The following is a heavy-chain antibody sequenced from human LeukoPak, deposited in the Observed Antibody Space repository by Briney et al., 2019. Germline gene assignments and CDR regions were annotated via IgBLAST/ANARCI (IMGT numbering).Heavy chain of an antibody. D-gene: IGHD6-19*01. Sequence: SETLSLTCAVYGGSFSGYYWSWIRQPPGKGREWIGEINHSGSTNYNPSLKSRVTISVDTSKNQFSLKLSSVTAADTAVYYCARGGQGRIAVADGGFDYWGQGTLVTVSS. J-gene: IGHJ4*02. CDR2: INHSGST. V-gene: IGHV4-34*01. CDR3: ARGGQGRIAVADGGFDY. CDR1: GGSFSGYY.